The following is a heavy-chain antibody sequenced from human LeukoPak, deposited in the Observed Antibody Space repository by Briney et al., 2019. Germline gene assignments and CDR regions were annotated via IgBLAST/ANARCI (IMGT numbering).Heavy chain of an antibody. CDR2: ISYDGSNK. V-gene: IGHV3-30*03. CDR1: GFSFSTYG. CDR3: ARDRYYYGSGSYSRNYYYYYGMDV. J-gene: IGHJ6*02. D-gene: IGHD3-10*01. Sequence: GGSLRLSCAASGFSFSTYGMHWVRQAPGKGLEWVAVISYDGSNKYYADSVKGRFTISRDNSKNTLYLQMNSLRAEDTAAYYCARDRYYYGSGSYSRNYYYYYGMDVWGQGTTVTVSS.